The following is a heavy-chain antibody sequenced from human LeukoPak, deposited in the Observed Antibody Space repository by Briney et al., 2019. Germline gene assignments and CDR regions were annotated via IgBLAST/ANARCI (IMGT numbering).Heavy chain of an antibody. CDR1: GGSVSSGSYY. J-gene: IGHJ6*04. D-gene: IGHD4-17*01. CDR2: IYYSGST. V-gene: IGHV4-61*01. Sequence: KPSETLSLTCTVSGGSVSSGSYYWSWIRQPPGKGLEWIVYIYYSGSTNYNPSLKSRVTISVDTSKNQFSLKLSSVTAADTAVYYCARVLATVTTGGMDVWGKGTTVTVSS. CDR3: ARVLATVTTGGMDV.